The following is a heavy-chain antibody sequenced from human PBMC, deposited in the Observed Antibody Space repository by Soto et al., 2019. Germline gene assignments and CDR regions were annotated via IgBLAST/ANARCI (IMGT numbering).Heavy chain of an antibody. J-gene: IGHJ4*02. Sequence: PGGSLRLSCAASGFPFVNFAMSWVRQAPGKGLEWVSSIDRSGDITSYAGSVKDRFSISRDNSRNTLFLLMNNLRADDSAVYYCTKASRAYESTGFFFDSWGQGTLVTVSS. D-gene: IGHD2-8*02. CDR2: IDRSGDIT. CDR3: TKASRAYESTGFFFDS. V-gene: IGHV3-23*01. CDR1: GFPFVNFA.